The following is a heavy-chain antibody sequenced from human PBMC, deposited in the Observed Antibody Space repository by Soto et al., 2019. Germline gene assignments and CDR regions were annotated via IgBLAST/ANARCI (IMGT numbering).Heavy chain of an antibody. CDR2: IYHSGST. Sequence: QVQLQESGPGLVKPSGTLSLTCAVSSGSISSSNWWSWVRQPPGKGLEWIGEIYHSGSTNYNPSLKSRVTISVAKSKNQFSLKLSSVTAADTAVYYCARLCIVTHHHTCQDYWGQGTLVTVSS. V-gene: IGHV4-4*02. CDR1: SGSISSSNW. CDR3: ARLCIVTHHHTCQDY. J-gene: IGHJ4*02. D-gene: IGHD1-26*01.